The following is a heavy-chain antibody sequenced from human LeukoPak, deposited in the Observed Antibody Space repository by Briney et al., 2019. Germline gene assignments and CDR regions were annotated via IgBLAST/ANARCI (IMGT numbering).Heavy chain of an antibody. V-gene: IGHV1-46*01. J-gene: IGHJ4*02. D-gene: IGHD2-15*01. CDR3: ARAAYCSGGSCYWEPDY. CDR1: GYTFTSYY. CDR2: INPSGGST. Sequence: ASVKVSCKASGYTFTSYYMHWVRQAPGQGLEWMGIINPSGGSTSYAQKFQGRVTMTRDTSTSTVYMELCSLRSEDTAVYYCARAAYCSGGSCYWEPDYWGQGTLVTVSS.